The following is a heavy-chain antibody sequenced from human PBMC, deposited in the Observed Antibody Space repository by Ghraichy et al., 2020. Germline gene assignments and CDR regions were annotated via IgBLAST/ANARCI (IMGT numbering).Heavy chain of an antibody. CDR3: ARRGYYDSSGYYNFDY. Sequence: SETLSLTCTVSGASISSYYWSRIRQPPGKGLEWIAFIYYNGSPYYSPSLKGRVTISVDTSRSQFSLKLSSVTAADTAVYYCARRGYYDSSGYYNFDYWGQGTLVTVSS. J-gene: IGHJ4*02. CDR1: GASISSYY. V-gene: IGHV4-59*08. D-gene: IGHD3-22*01. CDR2: IYYNGSP.